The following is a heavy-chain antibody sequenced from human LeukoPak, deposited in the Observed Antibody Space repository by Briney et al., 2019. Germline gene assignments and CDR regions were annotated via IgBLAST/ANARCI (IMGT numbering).Heavy chain of an antibody. D-gene: IGHD6-13*01. J-gene: IGHJ4*02. CDR3: ARGSIAAVGTLDY. V-gene: IGHV3-23*01. CDR1: GFTFSSYA. Sequence: GGSLRLSCAASGFTFSSYAMSWVRQAPGKGLEWVSAISGSGGSTYYADSVKGRFTISRDNSKNTLYLQMNSLRAEDTAVYYCARGSIAAVGTLDYWGQGTLVTVSS. CDR2: ISGSGGST.